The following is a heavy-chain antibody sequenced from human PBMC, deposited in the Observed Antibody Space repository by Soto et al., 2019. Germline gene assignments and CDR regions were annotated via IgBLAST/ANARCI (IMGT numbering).Heavy chain of an antibody. CDR2: ISDDGKEK. D-gene: IGHD1-1*01. Sequence: GGSLRLSCAPSGLTFSTYGMHWVRQAPGKGLYRVAVISDDGKEKYYTDSVKGRFTISRDNSKNTLDLQMNSPRVEDTAVYYCAKERTVRTAREIDYWGQGTLVTVSS. CDR3: AKERTVRTAREIDY. J-gene: IGHJ4*02. V-gene: IGHV3-30*18. CDR1: GLTFSTYG.